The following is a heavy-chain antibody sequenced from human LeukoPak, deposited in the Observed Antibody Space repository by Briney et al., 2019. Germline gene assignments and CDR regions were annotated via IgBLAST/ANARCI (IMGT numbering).Heavy chain of an antibody. D-gene: IGHD4-11*01. CDR2: IYYTGST. CDR3: ARRGFSNRYFDY. Sequence: SETLSLTCTLSGGSISSYYWNWIPQPPGKGLEWIGYIYYTGSTRYNPSLESRVTISIDTSRNQFSLRLTSVTAADTAAYYCARRGFSNRYFDYWGQGILVTVSS. V-gene: IGHV4-59*08. J-gene: IGHJ4*02. CDR1: GGSISSYY.